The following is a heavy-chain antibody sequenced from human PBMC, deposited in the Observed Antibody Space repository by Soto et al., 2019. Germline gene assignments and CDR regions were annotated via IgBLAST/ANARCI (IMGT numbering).Heavy chain of an antibody. J-gene: IGHJ5*02. Sequence: SVKFSCKASGGTFSSYAISWVRQAPGQGLEWMGGIIPIFGTANYAQKFQGRVTITADKSTSTAYMELSSLRSEDTAVYYCARDLKASRAFDPWGQGTLVTVS. CDR1: GGTFSSYA. CDR2: IIPIFGTA. CDR3: ARDLKASRAFDP. V-gene: IGHV1-69*06.